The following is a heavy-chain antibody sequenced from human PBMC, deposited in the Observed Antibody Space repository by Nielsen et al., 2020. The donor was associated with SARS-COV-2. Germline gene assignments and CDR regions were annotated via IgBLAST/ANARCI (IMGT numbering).Heavy chain of an antibody. CDR1: GYTFTSYD. Sequence: ASVKVSCKASGYTFTSYDINWVRQATGQGLEWMGWMNPNSGNTGYAQKFQGRVTMTRNTSISTAYMELSSLRSEDTAVYYCARDLEMATPYYFSYYMDVWGQGTTVTVSS. D-gene: IGHD5-24*01. CDR3: ARDLEMATPYYFSYYMDV. J-gene: IGHJ6*03. V-gene: IGHV1-8*01. CDR2: MNPNSGNT.